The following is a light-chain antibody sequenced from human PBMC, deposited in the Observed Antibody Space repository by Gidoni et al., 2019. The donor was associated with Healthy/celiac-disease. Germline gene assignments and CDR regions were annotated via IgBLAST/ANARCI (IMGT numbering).Light chain of an antibody. J-gene: IGKJ1*01. CDR1: PGISNY. CDR2: AAS. V-gene: IGKV1-27*01. Sequence: DIQMTQSPSSLPASVGDRVTITCRASPGISNYVAWYQQQPGKVPKLMIYAASTLPSGVPSRCSSSGAGKDFTLIISSQQAEDVATYYWQKYNSAPRTFGQXTKVEIK. CDR3: QKYNSAPRT.